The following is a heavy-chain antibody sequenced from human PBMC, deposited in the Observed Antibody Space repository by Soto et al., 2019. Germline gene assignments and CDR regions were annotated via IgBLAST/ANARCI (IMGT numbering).Heavy chain of an antibody. Sequence: SETLSLTCTVSGGSISSGGYYWSWIRQHPGKGLEWIGYIYYSGSTYYNPPLQSRVTISVDTSKNQFSLKLSSVTAAVTAVYYCSRERGYSYGYVDYWGQGTLVTVSS. V-gene: IGHV4-31*03. CDR3: SRERGYSYGYVDY. CDR1: GGSISSGGYY. CDR2: IYYSGST. D-gene: IGHD5-18*01. J-gene: IGHJ4*02.